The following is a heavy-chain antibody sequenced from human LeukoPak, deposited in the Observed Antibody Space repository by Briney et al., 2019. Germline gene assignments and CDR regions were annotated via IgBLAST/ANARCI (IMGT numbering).Heavy chain of an antibody. V-gene: IGHV4-4*07. CDR2: IYTSGST. J-gene: IGHJ4*02. Sequence: PSETLSLTCTVSGGSISSYYWSWIRQPAGKGLEWIGRIYTSGSTNYNPSLKSRVTMSVDTSKNQFSLKLSSVTAADTAVYYCARETGYSGSYYHLDYWGQGTLVTVSS. CDR1: GGSISSYY. CDR3: ARETGYSGSYYHLDY. D-gene: IGHD1-26*01.